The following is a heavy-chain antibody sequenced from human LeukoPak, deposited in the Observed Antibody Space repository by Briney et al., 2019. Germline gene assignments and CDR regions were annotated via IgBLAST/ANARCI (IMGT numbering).Heavy chain of an antibody. V-gene: IGHV3-15*01. Sequence: GGSLRLSCAASGLTLNYDWMTWVSQAPGKGLEWGGRIKSISDGETRDYAAPVKGRFTMSRDDSRNTVYLQMSSLKTEDTAVYYCARDRYCASSTCPGAFDLWGQGTVVTVSS. CDR3: ARDRYCASSTCPGAFDL. D-gene: IGHD2-2*01. CDR2: IKSISDGETR. CDR1: GLTLNYDW. J-gene: IGHJ3*01.